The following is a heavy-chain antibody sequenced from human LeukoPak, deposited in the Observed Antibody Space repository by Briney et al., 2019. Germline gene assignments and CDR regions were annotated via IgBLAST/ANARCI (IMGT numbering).Heavy chain of an antibody. J-gene: IGHJ4*02. CDR2: ISRSSDTI. D-gene: IGHD3-9*01. Sequence: GGSLRLSCAASGFTFNTYSMNWVRQAPGKGLEWVSYISRSSDTIYYGDSVKGRFTISRDSAKNSLYLQMNSLRAEDTAVYYCARDRGRYFDYNRVHFDYWGQGTLVTVSS. CDR1: GFTFNTYS. V-gene: IGHV3-48*01. CDR3: ARDRGRYFDYNRVHFDY.